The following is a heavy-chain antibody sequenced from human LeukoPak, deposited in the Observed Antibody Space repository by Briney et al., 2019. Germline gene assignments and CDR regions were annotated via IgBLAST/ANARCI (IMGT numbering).Heavy chain of an antibody. J-gene: IGHJ4*02. Sequence: SGGSLRLCCAASGFTFSSYSMNWVRQAPGKGLEWVSSISSSSSYIYYADSVKGRFTISRDNAKNSLYLQMNSLRAEDTAVYYCARDSSGPENYWGQGTLVTVSS. CDR1: GFTFSSYS. D-gene: IGHD3-22*01. V-gene: IGHV3-21*01. CDR2: ISSSSSYI. CDR3: ARDSSGPENY.